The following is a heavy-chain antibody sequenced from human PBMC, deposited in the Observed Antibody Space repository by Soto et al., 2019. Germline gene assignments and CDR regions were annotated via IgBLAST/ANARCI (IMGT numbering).Heavy chain of an antibody. V-gene: IGHV3-30*18. J-gene: IGHJ6*02. Sequence: QVQLVESGGGVVQPGRSVRLSCAASGFTFSRYGMHWVRQAPGKGLEWVTVISHDGSDKYYADSVKGRFTISRDNSKNTLYLQMNSLRVEDTAIYYCAKGQIVATGRGYYGMDVWGQGTTVTVSS. CDR2: ISHDGSDK. CDR1: GFTFSRYG. CDR3: AKGQIVATGRGYYGMDV. D-gene: IGHD5-12*01.